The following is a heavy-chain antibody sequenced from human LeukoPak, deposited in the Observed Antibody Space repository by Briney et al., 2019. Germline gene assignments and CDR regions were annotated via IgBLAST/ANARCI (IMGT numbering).Heavy chain of an antibody. V-gene: IGHV3-43*02. CDR2: ISGDGGST. Sequence: GGSLRLSCAASGFTFDDYAKHWVRQAPGKGLEWVFLISGDGGSTYYADSVKGRFTISRDNSKNSLYLQMNSLRTEDTALYYWARDLIAVAGTTEYFQHWGQGTLVTVSS. CDR1: GFTFDDYA. J-gene: IGHJ1*01. D-gene: IGHD6-19*01. CDR3: ARDLIAVAGTTEYFQH.